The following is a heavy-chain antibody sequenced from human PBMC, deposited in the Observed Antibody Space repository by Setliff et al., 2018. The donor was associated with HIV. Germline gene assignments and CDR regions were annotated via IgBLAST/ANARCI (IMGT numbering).Heavy chain of an antibody. CDR2: INPSGEST. CDR3: ATPGDCSSTSCYDYYYYYGMDV. D-gene: IGHD2-2*01. CDR1: GYTLSNYY. V-gene: IGHV1-46*01. J-gene: IGHJ6*02. Sequence: ASVKVSCKASGYTLSNYYMHWVRQAPGQGLEWMGIINPSGESTTYAQRFQGRVTMTTDRSTSTVYMELSSLRSEDTAVYYCATPGDCSSTSCYDYYYYYGMDVWGQGTTVTVSS.